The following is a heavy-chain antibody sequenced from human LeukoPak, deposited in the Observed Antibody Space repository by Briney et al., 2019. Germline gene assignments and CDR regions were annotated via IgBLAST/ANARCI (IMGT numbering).Heavy chain of an antibody. V-gene: IGHV1-69*06. J-gene: IGHJ4*02. D-gene: IGHD3-10*01. CDR2: IIPIFGTA. CDR1: GDTFSSYA. CDR3: ARVIAYYYGSGFDY. Sequence: ASVKVSCKASGDTFSSYAISWVRQAPGQGLEWMGGIIPIFGTANYAQKFRGRVTITADKSTSTAYMELSSLRSEDTAVYYCARVIAYYYGSGFDYWGQGTLVTVSS.